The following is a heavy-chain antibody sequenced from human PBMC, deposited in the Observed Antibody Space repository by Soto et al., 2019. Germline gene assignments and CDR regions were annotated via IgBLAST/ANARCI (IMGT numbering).Heavy chain of an antibody. CDR3: AKVRANYYYGMDV. CDR2: ISGSGGST. Sequence: GGSLRLSCAASGFTFSTYAMSWVRQAPGKGLEWVSAISGSGGSTYYADSVKGRFTISRDNSKNTLYLQMNSLRAEDTAVYYCAKVRANYYYGMDVWGQGTTVTVSS. CDR1: GFTFSTYA. V-gene: IGHV3-23*01. J-gene: IGHJ6*02.